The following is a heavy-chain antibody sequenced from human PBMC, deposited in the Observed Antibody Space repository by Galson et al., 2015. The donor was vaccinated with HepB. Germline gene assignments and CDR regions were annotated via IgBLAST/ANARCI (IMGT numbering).Heavy chain of an antibody. V-gene: IGHV1-18*01. D-gene: IGHD6-6*01. CDR1: GYTFTNYG. Sequence: SVKVSCKASGYTFTNYGVSWVRQAPGQGLEWMGWISTYNGNRDHAQKFQGRVTMTTDTSTRTAYMELRSLRSGDTAVYYCARARYSTSPPDYWGRGALVTVSS. J-gene: IGHJ4*02. CDR2: ISTYNGNR. CDR3: ARARYSTSPPDY.